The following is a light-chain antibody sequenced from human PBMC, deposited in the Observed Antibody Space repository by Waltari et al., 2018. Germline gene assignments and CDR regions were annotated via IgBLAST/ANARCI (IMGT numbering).Light chain of an antibody. V-gene: IGKV1-39*01. CDR1: QSISTY. J-gene: IGKJ1*01. CDR2: SAS. Sequence: DIQMTQSPSSLSGSVGDRVTITCRASQSISTYLNWYQQKPGKAPKLLISSASSLQSGVPSRFSGSGSGTDFTLTISSLQPEDFATYYCQQSYSSSQTFGQGTKVEIK. CDR3: QQSYSSSQT.